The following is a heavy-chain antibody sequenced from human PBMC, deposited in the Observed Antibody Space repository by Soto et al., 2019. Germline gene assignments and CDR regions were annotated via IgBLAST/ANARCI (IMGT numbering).Heavy chain of an antibody. CDR3: ARGRYSGYREFDY. J-gene: IGHJ4*02. Sequence: SVKVSCKASGRTFSSYAISWVRQAPGQGLEWIGGIIPIFGTANYAQKFQDRVTITADESTSTAYMELSSLRSEDTAVYCCARGRYSGYREFDYWGQGTQVTVSS. V-gene: IGHV1-69*13. CDR1: GRTFSSYA. D-gene: IGHD5-12*01. CDR2: IIPIFGTA.